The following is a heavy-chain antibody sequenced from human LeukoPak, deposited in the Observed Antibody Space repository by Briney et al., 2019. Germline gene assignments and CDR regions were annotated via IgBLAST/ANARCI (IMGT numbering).Heavy chain of an antibody. J-gene: IGHJ5*02. CDR2: INHSGST. CDR3: ARGLLTGYSSSWYVGSYNWFDP. V-gene: IGHV4-34*01. CDR1: GGSSSGYY. D-gene: IGHD6-13*01. Sequence: PSETLSLTCAVYGGSSSGYYWSWIRQPPGKGPEWIGEINHSGSTNYNPSLKSRVTISVDTSKNQFSLKLSSVTAADTAVYYCARGLLTGYSSSWYVGSYNWFDPWGQGTLVTVSS.